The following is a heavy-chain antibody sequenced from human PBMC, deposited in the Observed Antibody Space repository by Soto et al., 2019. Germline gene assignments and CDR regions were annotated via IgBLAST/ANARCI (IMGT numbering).Heavy chain of an antibody. Sequence: EVQLVESGGGLVQPGGSLRLSCAASGFTVSSKYMNWVRQAPGKGLEWVSLIQSGGTTYYADSVKGSSTICRYTSENTLRLQMDSLGFEDTAVCYWARCDAVCAGGRWYGTPSDVWGKGTTVTFSS. V-gene: IGHV3-66*01. J-gene: IGHJ6*04. CDR3: ARCDAVCAGGRWYGTPSDV. CDR2: IQSGGTT. D-gene: IGHD2-15*01. CDR1: GFTVSSKY.